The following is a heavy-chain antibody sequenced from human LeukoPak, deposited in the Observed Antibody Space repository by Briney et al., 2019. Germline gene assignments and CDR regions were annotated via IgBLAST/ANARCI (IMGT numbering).Heavy chain of an antibody. V-gene: IGHV1-69*13. J-gene: IGHJ4*02. Sequence: SVKVSCKASGGTFSSCAISWVRQAPGQGLEWMGGIIPIFGTANYAQKFQGRVTITADESTSTAYMELSSLRSEDTAVYYCARGGLNSLAYCGGDCYGYFDYWGQGTLVTVSS. CDR3: ARGGLNSLAYCGGDCYGYFDY. CDR1: GGTFSSCA. D-gene: IGHD2-21*02. CDR2: IIPIFGTA.